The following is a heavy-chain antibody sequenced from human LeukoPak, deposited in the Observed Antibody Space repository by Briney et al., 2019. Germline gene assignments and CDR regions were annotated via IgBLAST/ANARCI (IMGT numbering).Heavy chain of an antibody. Sequence: PGGSLRLSCAASGFTFSRFWMTWVRQAPGKGLEYVANINGDGREKYYVDSVKGRFTISRDNVRNSLFLQMSSLRVEDTAVYYCARDNSSEKEQQLANWSQGTRVTVST. CDR1: GFTFSRFW. J-gene: IGHJ4*02. CDR3: ARDNSSEKEQQLAN. D-gene: IGHD6-13*01. CDR2: INGDGREK. V-gene: IGHV3-7*04.